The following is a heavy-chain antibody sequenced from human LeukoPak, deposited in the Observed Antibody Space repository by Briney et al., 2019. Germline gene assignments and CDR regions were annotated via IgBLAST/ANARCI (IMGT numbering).Heavy chain of an antibody. CDR3: ARDRSLWFGELEAYYYYYGMDV. CDR2: ISSSSSYI. D-gene: IGHD3-10*01. Sequence: GGSLRLSCAASGFTFSSYSMNWVRQAPGKGLEWVSSISSSSSYIYYADSVKGRFTISRDNAKNSLYLQMNSLRAEDTAVYYCARDRSLWFGELEAYYYYYGMDVWGQGTTVTVSS. J-gene: IGHJ6*02. V-gene: IGHV3-21*01. CDR1: GFTFSSYS.